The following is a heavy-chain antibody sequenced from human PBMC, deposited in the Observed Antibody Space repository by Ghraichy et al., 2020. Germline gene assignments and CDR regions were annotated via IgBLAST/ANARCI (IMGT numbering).Heavy chain of an antibody. Sequence: GSLRLSCAASGFTFSSYGMHWVRQAPGKGLEWVAVIWYDGSNKYYADSVKGRFTISRDNSKNTLYLQMNSLRAEDTAVYYCARDGTLLYSSSAFDYWGQGTLVTVSS. J-gene: IGHJ4*02. CDR2: IWYDGSNK. D-gene: IGHD6-6*01. V-gene: IGHV3-33*01. CDR3: ARDGTLLYSSSAFDY. CDR1: GFTFSSYG.